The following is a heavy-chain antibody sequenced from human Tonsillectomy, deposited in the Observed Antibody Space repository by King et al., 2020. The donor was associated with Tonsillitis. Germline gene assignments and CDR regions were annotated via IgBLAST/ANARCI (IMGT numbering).Heavy chain of an antibody. Sequence: QLVQSGGSVVRPGGSLRLSCAASGFTFDDYGMSWVRQAPGKGLEWVSGINWNGGSTGYADSVKGRFTISRDNAKNSLYLQMNSLRAEDTALYYCARHQLSGNLHPLDYWGQGTLVTVSS. J-gene: IGHJ4*02. CDR2: INWNGGST. CDR3: ARHQLSGNLHPLDY. V-gene: IGHV3-20*04. D-gene: IGHD1-26*01. CDR1: GFTFDDYG.